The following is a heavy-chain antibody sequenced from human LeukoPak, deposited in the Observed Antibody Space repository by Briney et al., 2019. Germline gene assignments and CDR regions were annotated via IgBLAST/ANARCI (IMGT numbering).Heavy chain of an antibody. D-gene: IGHD2-8*02. CDR1: GFTFSTYA. CDR2: ISYDKSNK. V-gene: IGHV3-30*04. CDR3: ARERKQVVLLGRRVDYYYMDV. J-gene: IGHJ6*03. Sequence: PGGSLRLSCAASGFTFSTYAMHWVRQAPGKGLEWVAIISYDKSNKYYADSVKGRFTISRDNSKNTLYLQMNSLRAEDTAVYYCARERKQVVLLGRRVDYYYMDVWGKGTTVTVSS.